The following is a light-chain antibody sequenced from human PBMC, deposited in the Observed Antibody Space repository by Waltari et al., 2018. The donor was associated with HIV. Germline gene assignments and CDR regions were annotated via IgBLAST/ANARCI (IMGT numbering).Light chain of an antibody. Sequence: VMTQSPATISKSRGEAATLSCRASESLNSHLAWYQHKPGQAPRLLIYGASTRAAGVPARFSGSGSGTEFSRTISSLQSEDVAIYYCQQYNNWPPYTFGQGTRLEIK. J-gene: IGKJ2*01. CDR2: GAS. CDR1: ESLNSH. V-gene: IGKV3-15*01. CDR3: QQYNNWPPYT.